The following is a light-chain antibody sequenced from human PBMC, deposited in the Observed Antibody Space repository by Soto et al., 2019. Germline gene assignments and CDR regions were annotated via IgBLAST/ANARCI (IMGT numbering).Light chain of an antibody. V-gene: IGLV2-23*02. CDR1: SSNVGSYKL. CDR2: EVN. J-gene: IGLJ1*01. CDR3: CSSGRSTTYV. Sequence: QSVLTQPASVSGSPGQSITISCTGTSSNVGSYKLVSWYQQHPGKAPKLMIFEVNKRPSGVSNRFSGSKSGNTASLTISGLKAEAEADHYCCSSGRSTTYVFGTGTKVT.